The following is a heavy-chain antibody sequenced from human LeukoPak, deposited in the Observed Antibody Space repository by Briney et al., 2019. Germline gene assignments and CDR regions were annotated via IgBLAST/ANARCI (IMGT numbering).Heavy chain of an antibody. CDR2: INPNSGGR. J-gene: IGHJ6*03. D-gene: IGHD2-15*01. CDR3: ARGDIVVVVAATPYYYYYMDV. CDR1: GYTSTGYY. V-gene: IGHV1-2*02. Sequence: ASVKVSRKASGYTSTGYYMHWVRHAPGQGLEWMGLINPNSGGRNYAQKFQGRVTMTRDTSISTAYMELSRLRSDDTAVYYCARGDIVVVVAATPYYYYYMDVWGKGTTVTVSS.